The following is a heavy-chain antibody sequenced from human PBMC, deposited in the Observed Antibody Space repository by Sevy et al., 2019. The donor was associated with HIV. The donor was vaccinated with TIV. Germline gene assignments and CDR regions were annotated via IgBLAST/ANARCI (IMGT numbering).Heavy chain of an antibody. CDR1: GGSIGSNSFY. CDR3: ARQEVRTAYYYDTSGRQGKADFDS. CDR2: VSYGGST. D-gene: IGHD3-22*01. V-gene: IGHV4-39*01. Sequence: SENLSLTCTVSGGSIGSNSFYWGWIRQPPGKELEWIGTVSYGGSTYYNPSLRSRVTISVDASKRQFSLKLSSDTAADTAVYYCARQEVRTAYYYDTSGRQGKADFDSWGQGTLVTVSS. J-gene: IGHJ4*02.